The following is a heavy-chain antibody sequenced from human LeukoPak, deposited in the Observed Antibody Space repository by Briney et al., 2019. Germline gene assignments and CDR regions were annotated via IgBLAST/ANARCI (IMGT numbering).Heavy chain of an antibody. CDR2: ISAYNGNT. J-gene: IGHJ3*02. Sequence: ASVKVSCKASGYTFTSYGISWVRQAPGQGLEWMGWISAYNGNTSYAQKLQGRVTMTTDTSTSTAYMELRSLRSDDTAVYYCARFVLGADYDFWSGYYSDDAFDIWGQGTMVTVSS. V-gene: IGHV1-18*01. CDR3: ARFVLGADYDFWSGYYSDDAFDI. CDR1: GYTFTSYG. D-gene: IGHD3-3*01.